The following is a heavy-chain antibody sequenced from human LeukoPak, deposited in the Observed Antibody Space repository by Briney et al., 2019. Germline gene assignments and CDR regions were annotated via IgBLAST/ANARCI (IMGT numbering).Heavy chain of an antibody. CDR1: GFIFSSYA. Sequence: GGSLRLSCAASGFIFSSYAMHWVRQAPGKGLEWVAVISYDGNDKYYADSVKGRFTISRDSSENTLFLQMSSLRIEDTAVYYCAREWGNSGFDYWGQGTLVTVSS. CDR2: ISYDGNDK. CDR3: AREWGNSGFDY. D-gene: IGHD6-25*01. V-gene: IGHV3-30-3*01. J-gene: IGHJ4*02.